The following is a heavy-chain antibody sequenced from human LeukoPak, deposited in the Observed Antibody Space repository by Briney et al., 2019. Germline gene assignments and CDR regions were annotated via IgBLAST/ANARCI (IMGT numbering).Heavy chain of an antibody. V-gene: IGHV4-59*08. D-gene: IGHD2/OR15-2a*01. CDR2: VYYSGRT. J-gene: IGHJ4*02. CDR3: ARHSGPGMVIARY. Sequence: PSETLSLTCTVSGGSINNYYWSWIRQPPGKGLEWLGYVYYSGRTNYNPSLKSRVTISLDMYKKQFSPRLTSATAADTAVYYCARHSGPGMVIARYWSQGTLVTVSS. CDR1: GGSINNYY.